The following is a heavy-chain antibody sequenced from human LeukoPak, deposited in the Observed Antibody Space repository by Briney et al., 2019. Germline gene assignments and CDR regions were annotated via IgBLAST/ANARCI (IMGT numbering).Heavy chain of an antibody. CDR3: ARTGSTVTMLYPFDH. CDR2: IYYSGST. J-gene: IGHJ4*02. V-gene: IGHV4-59*01. D-gene: IGHD4-17*01. Sequence: PSETLSLTCTVSGXSISSYYWSWIRQPPGKGLEWIGYIYYSGSTNYSPSLKSRVTISVDTSKNQFSLKLSSVTAADTAVYYCARTGSTVTMLYPFDHWGQGTLVTVSS. CDR1: GXSISSYY.